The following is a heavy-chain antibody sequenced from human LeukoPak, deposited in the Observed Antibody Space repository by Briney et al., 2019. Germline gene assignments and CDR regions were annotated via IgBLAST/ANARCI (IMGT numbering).Heavy chain of an antibody. CDR1: GFAFSTYG. V-gene: IGHV3-30*02. Sequence: GGSLRLSCAASGFAFSTYGMHWVRQAPGKGLEWVAFIRLDGSNTKYADSVKGRFTISRDNSKNTLYLQMNSLRAEDTAVYYCARDGITMVRGVSDYWGQGTLVTVSS. D-gene: IGHD3-10*01. CDR3: ARDGITMVRGVSDY. CDR2: IRLDGSNT. J-gene: IGHJ4*02.